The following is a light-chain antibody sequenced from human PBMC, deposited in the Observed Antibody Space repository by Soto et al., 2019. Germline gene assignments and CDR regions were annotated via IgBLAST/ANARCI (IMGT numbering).Light chain of an antibody. CDR3: SSYTSSSTLYV. CDR1: SSDVGGYNY. J-gene: IGLJ1*01. V-gene: IGLV2-14*01. Sequence: QSALTQPVSVSGSPGQSITISCTGTSSDVGGYNYVSWYQLHPGKAPKLMIYDVSNRPSGVSNRFSGSKSGNTASLTISGLQAEDEADYYCSSYTSSSTLYVFGTGTKLTVL. CDR2: DVS.